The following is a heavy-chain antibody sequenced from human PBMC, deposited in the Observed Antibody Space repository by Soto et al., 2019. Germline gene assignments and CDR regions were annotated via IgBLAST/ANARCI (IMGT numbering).Heavy chain of an antibody. CDR2: INTDGSII. CDR3: ARATDGLHY. J-gene: IGHJ4*02. Sequence: EVQLVESGGGLVQPGGSLRLSCAASGLIFSNYKMHWVRQAPGKGLVWVSRINTDGSIIDYADSVKGRFTVSRDKAKNTLYLQMNSLRADDTAVYYCARATDGLHYWGQGTLVTVSS. V-gene: IGHV3-74*01. CDR1: GLIFSNYK.